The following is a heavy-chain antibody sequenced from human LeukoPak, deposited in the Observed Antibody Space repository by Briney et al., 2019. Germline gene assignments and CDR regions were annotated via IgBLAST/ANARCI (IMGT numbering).Heavy chain of an antibody. V-gene: IGHV1-2*02. CDR3: ARVPGVYSSSSGWRYYYMDV. CDR2: INPNSGGT. Sequence: ASVKVSCKASGYTFTGYYMHWVRQAPGQGLEWMGWINPNSGGTNYAQKFQGRVTMTRDTSISTAYMELSRLRSDDTAVYYCARVPGVYSSSSGWRYYYMDVWGKGTTVTVSS. D-gene: IGHD6-6*01. J-gene: IGHJ6*03. CDR1: GYTFTGYY.